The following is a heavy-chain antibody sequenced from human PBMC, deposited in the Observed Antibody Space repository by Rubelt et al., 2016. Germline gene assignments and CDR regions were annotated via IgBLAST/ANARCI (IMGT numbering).Heavy chain of an antibody. J-gene: IGHJ4*02. D-gene: IGHD3-22*01. CDR2: IYYSGST. V-gene: IGHV4-34*01. CDR3: ARPPGGSSGYYYAGYFDY. Sequence: QVQLQQWGAGLLKPSETLSLTCAVYGGSFSGYYWSWIRQPPGKGLEWIGSIYYSGSTYYNPSLKSRVTISVDTSKNQFSLRLSSVTAADTAVYFCARPPGGSSGYYYAGYFDYWGQGTLVTVSS. CDR1: GGSFSGYY.